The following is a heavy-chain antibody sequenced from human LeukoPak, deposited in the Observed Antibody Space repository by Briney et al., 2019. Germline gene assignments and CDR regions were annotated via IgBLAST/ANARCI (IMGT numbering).Heavy chain of an antibody. CDR2: IYYSGST. CDR1: GGSISSSPYY. V-gene: IGHV4-39*01. CDR3: ARLWSPYCGGDCYSAPDAFDI. Sequence: SETLSLTCTVSGGSISSSPYYWGWIRQPPGKGLEWIGTIYYSGSTYYNPSLKSRVTISVDTSKNQFSLKLSSVTAADTAVYYCARLWSPYCGGDCYSAPDAFDIWGQGTMVTVSS. J-gene: IGHJ3*02. D-gene: IGHD2-21*02.